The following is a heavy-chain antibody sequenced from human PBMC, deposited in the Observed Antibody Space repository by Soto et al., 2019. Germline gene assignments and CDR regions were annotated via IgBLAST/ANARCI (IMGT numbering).Heavy chain of an antibody. CDR1: GFSLTTSGMS. D-gene: IGHD2-15*01. Sequence: SGPTLVNPTQTLTLTCTLSGFSLTTSGMSVSWIRQPPGKALEWLALIDWDDDKYYSTSLKTRLTISTDTSKNQVVLTMTNMDPVDTATYYCARGVVVATTAWFDPWGQGTLVTVSS. CDR3: ARGVVVATTAWFDP. J-gene: IGHJ5*02. CDR2: IDWDDDK. V-gene: IGHV2-70*01.